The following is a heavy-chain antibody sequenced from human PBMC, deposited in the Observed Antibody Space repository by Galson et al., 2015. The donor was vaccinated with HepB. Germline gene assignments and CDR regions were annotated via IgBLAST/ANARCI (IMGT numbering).Heavy chain of an antibody. D-gene: IGHD5-18*01. V-gene: IGHV1-69*02. CDR3: ASWTAVDLYYFDY. CDR1: GGTFSSYT. Sequence: SVKVSCKASGGTFSSYTISWVRQAPGQGLEWMGRIIPILGIANYAQKFQGRVTITADKSTSTAYMELSSLRSEDTAVYYCASWTAVDLYYFDYWGQGTLVTVSS. J-gene: IGHJ4*02. CDR2: IIPILGIA.